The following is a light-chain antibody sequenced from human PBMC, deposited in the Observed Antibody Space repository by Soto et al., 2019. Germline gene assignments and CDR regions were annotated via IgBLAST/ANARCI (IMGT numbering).Light chain of an antibody. J-gene: IGKJ3*01. CDR2: DAT. Sequence: EIALTQSPATLSLSPGERATLSCRASQSVSRYLAWYQQRPGQAPRLLIFDATKRTADTPARFSGSGSGTDFTLTISSLEPEDSAVYYCQKRSIWPPSFTFGPGTKV. CDR1: QSVSRY. V-gene: IGKV3-11*01. CDR3: QKRSIWPPSFT.